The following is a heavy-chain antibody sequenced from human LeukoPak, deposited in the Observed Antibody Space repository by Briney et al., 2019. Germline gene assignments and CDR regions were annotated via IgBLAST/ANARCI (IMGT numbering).Heavy chain of an antibody. Sequence: GGSLRLSCAASGFTFSSYWMSWVRQAPGKGLEGVADIKQDGSEKYYVDSVKGRFTISRDNAKNSLYLQMNSLRAEDTAVYYCAREDDFWSGYYEDYWRQGTLVTVSS. CDR1: GFTFSSYW. J-gene: IGHJ4*02. D-gene: IGHD3-3*01. CDR3: AREDDFWSGYYEDY. V-gene: IGHV3-7*01. CDR2: IKQDGSEK.